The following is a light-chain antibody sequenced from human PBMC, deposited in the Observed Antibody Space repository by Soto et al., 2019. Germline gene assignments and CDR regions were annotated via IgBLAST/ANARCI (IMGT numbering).Light chain of an antibody. CDR1: QSVSNNY. CDR2: GAS. V-gene: IGKV3-20*01. CDR3: QQYGSSGT. J-gene: IGKJ1*01. Sequence: EIVLTQSPGTLSLSPGDRDTLSGRASQSVSNNYLAWYQQKPGQAPRILIYGASNRATGIPDRFSGVGSGTDFTLTISRLQPEDFAVYYCQQYGSSGTFGQGTKVDIK.